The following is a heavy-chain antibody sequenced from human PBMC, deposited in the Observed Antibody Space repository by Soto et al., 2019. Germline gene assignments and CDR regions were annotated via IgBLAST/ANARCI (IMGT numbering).Heavy chain of an antibody. CDR2: INRHGDST. D-gene: IGHD4-17*01. CDR1: GFGFDEYG. V-gene: IGHV3-20*04. CDR3: ARDHRWGYEYGDYGDS. Sequence: EVQLVESGGGVVRPGGSLRLSCAASGFGFDEYGMSWVRQGPGKGLEWVSGINRHGDSTGYADSVKGRVTISRDNAKNSLYLQMSSLKADDTAVYYCARDHRWGYEYGDYGDSWGQGTLVTVSS. J-gene: IGHJ4*02.